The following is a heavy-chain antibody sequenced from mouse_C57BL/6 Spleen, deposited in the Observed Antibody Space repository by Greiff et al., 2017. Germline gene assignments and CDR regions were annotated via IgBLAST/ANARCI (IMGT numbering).Heavy chain of an antibody. J-gene: IGHJ1*03. CDR3: AREGCNYGYFDV. CDR1: GYTFTSYW. Sequence: VQLQQPGAELVRPGSSVKLSCKASGYTFTSYWMHWVKQRPIQGLEWIGNIDPSDSETHYNQKFKDKATLTVDKSSSTAYMQLSSLTSEDSAVYSCAREGCNYGYFDVWGTRTTVTVSS. V-gene: IGHV1-52*01. CDR2: IDPSDSET.